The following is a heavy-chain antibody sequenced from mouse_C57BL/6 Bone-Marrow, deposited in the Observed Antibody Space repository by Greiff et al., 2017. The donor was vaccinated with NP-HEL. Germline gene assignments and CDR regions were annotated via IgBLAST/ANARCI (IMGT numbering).Heavy chain of an antibody. J-gene: IGHJ4*01. V-gene: IGHV1-69*01. CDR1: GYTFTSYW. Sequence: VKLQQPGAELVMPGASVKLSCKASGYTFTSYWMHWVKQRPGQGLEWIGEIDPSDSYTNYNQKFKGKSTLTVDKSSSTAYMQLSSLTSEDSAVYYCARAYYSPHYYAMDYWGQGTSVTVSS. CDR2: IDPSDSYT. CDR3: ARAYYSPHYYAMDY. D-gene: IGHD2-12*01.